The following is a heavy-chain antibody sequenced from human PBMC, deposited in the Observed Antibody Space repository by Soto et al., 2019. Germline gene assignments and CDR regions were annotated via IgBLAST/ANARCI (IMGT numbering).Heavy chain of an antibody. Sequence: GGSLRLSCAASGFTFSSYDMNWVRQAPGKGLEWVSYISSSGSTIYYADSVKGRFTISRDNAKSSLYLQMNSLRAEDTAVYYCARTSTSGDSSGYYAEYFEHWGQGTLVTVSS. V-gene: IGHV3-48*03. D-gene: IGHD3-22*01. J-gene: IGHJ1*01. CDR2: ISSSGSTI. CDR3: ARTSTSGDSSGYYAEYFEH. CDR1: GFTFSSYD.